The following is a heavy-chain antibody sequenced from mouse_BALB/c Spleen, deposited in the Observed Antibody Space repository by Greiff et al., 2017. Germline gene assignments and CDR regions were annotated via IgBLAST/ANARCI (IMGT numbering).Heavy chain of an antibody. CDR3: ARWGSLFDY. CDR1: GYTFTSYA. J-gene: IGHJ2*01. V-gene: IGHV1-14*01. CDR2: INPYNDGT. Sequence: EVQRVESGPELVKPGTSVKMSCKASGYTFTSYAMHWVKQKPGQGLEWIGYINPYNDGTNYNEKFKGKATLTSDKSSSTAYMELSSLTSEDSAVYYCARWGSLFDYWGQGTTLTVSS.